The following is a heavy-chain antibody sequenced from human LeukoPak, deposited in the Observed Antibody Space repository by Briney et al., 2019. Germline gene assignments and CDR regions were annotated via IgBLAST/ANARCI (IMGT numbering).Heavy chain of an antibody. J-gene: IGHJ3*02. V-gene: IGHV3-7*01. CDR3: AKEGVLYPFDI. CDR1: GFTFSSYS. D-gene: IGHD3-10*01. Sequence: GGSLRLSCAASGFTFSSYSMSWVRQAPGKGLEWVANIKEDGSEKYYVDSVKGRFTISRDNSKNTLYLQMNSLRAEDTAVYYCAKEGVLYPFDIWGQGTMVTVSS. CDR2: IKEDGSEK.